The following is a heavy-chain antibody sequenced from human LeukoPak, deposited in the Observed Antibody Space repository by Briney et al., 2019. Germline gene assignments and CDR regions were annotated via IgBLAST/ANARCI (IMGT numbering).Heavy chain of an antibody. D-gene: IGHD2-15*01. CDR2: INHSGST. Sequence: SETLSLTCAVYGGSFSGYYWSWIRQPPGKGLERIGEINHSGSTNYNPSLKSRVTISVDTSKNKFSLKLSSVTAADTAVYYCARGPYCGAGGCYYRWFDPWGQGTLVTVSS. J-gene: IGHJ5*02. CDR3: ARGPYCGAGGCYYRWFDP. CDR1: GGSFSGYY. V-gene: IGHV4-34*01.